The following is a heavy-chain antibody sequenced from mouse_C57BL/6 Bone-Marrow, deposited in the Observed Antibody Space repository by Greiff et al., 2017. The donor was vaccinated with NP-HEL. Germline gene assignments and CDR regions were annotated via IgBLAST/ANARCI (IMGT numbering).Heavy chain of an antibody. Sequence: QVQLQQSGAELARPGASVKLSCKASGYTFTSYGISWVKQRTGQGLEWIGEIYPRSGNTYYNEKFKGKATLTADKSSSTAYMELRSLTSEDSAVYFCANKVPYYDYVGRVYFDYWGQGTTLTVSS. CDR1: GYTFTSYG. V-gene: IGHV1-81*01. D-gene: IGHD2-4*01. J-gene: IGHJ2*01. CDR3: ANKVPYYDYVGRVYFDY. CDR2: IYPRSGNT.